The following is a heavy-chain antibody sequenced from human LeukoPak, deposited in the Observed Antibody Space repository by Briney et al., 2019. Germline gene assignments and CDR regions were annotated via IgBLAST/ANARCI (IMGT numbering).Heavy chain of an antibody. CDR3: ARAVSGSYFDY. J-gene: IGHJ4*02. CDR2: IYTSGST. V-gene: IGHV4-61*02. D-gene: IGHD1-26*01. CDR1: GGSISSGSYY. Sequence: SETLSLTCTVSGGSISSGSYYWSWIRQPAGKGLEWIARIYTSGSTNYNPSLKSRVTISVDTSKNQFSLKLSSVTAADTAVYYCARAVSGSYFDYWGQGTLVTVSS.